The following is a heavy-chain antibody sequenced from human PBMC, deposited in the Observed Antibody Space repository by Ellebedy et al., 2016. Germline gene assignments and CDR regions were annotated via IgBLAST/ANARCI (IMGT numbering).Heavy chain of an antibody. J-gene: IGHJ6*03. CDR2: IYTSGST. CDR3: ARDRFYQLLGYYYYYYMDV. V-gene: IGHV4-4*07. CDR1: GGSISSYY. Sequence: SETLSLTXTVSGGSISSYYWSWIRQPAGKGLEWIGRIYTSGSTNYNPSLKSRVTMSVDTSKNQFSLKLSSVTAADTAVYYCARDRFYQLLGYYYYYYMDVWGKGTTVTVSS. D-gene: IGHD2-2*01.